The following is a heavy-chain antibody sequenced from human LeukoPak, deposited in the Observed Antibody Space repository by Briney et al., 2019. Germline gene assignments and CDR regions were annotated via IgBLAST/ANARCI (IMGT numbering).Heavy chain of an antibody. CDR3: ARAGEGVTNYYMDV. V-gene: IGHV3-7*01. D-gene: IGHD4-17*01. J-gene: IGHJ6*03. Sequence: GGSLRLSCAASGFTFSSYWMSWVRQAPGKGLEWVANINQDGSGKFYVDSVKGRFTISRDNAKNSLYLQMNSLRAEDTAVYYCARAGEGVTNYYMDVWGKGTTVTVSS. CDR1: GFTFSSYW. CDR2: INQDGSGK.